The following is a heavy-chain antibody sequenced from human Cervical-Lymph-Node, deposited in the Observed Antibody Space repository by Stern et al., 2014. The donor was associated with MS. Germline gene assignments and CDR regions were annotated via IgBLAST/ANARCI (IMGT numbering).Heavy chain of an antibody. CDR3: TRARGITMVRGVIIPPYGMDV. CDR2: VYYDGST. Sequence: VQLQESGPGLVQPSETLSLTCTVSGDFNSTSHWSWIRQSPGKGLEWIGYVYYDGSTNYNPSRKSRVTISIDRSKNQISLRLTSVTAADTAVYYCTRARGITMVRGVIIPPYGMDVWGPGTTVTVSS. J-gene: IGHJ6*02. CDR1: GDFNSTSH. V-gene: IGHV4-59*01. D-gene: IGHD3-10*01.